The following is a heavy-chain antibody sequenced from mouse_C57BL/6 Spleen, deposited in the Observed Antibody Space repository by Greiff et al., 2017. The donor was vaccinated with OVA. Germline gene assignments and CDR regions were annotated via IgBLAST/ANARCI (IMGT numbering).Heavy chain of an antibody. V-gene: IGHV1-69*01. CDR3: ASTDDGYYLIDY. Sequence: QVQLLQSGAELVMPGASVKLSCTASGYTFTSYWMYWVHQRPGQGLEWIGEIDHSDSYTNYHQKFKGQSTLTVDKSSSTAYMQLISLTSEDSAVYYCASTDDGYYLIDYWGQGTLVTVSA. D-gene: IGHD2-3*01. J-gene: IGHJ3*01. CDR1: GYTFTSYW. CDR2: IDHSDSYT.